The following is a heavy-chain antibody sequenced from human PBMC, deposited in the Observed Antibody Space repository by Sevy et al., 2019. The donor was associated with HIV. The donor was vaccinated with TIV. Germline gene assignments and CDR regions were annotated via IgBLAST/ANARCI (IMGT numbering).Heavy chain of an antibody. CDR2: ISSSGSTT. CDR3: ARMGRPKGYSSSSYYYYYMDV. V-gene: IGHV3-11*01. D-gene: IGHD6-6*01. J-gene: IGHJ6*03. Sequence: GGSLRLSCAASGFTFSDYYMSWIRQAPGKGLEWVSYISSSGSTTHYAASVKGRCTIARDNAKKALYLQMNCLIAEDTAVYYCARMGRPKGYSSSSYYYYYMDVWGKGTTVTVSS. CDR1: GFTFSDYY.